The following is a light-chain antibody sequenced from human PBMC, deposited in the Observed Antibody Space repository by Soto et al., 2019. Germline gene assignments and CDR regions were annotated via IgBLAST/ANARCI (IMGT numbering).Light chain of an antibody. Sequence: EAVLTQSPATLSLSPGETATLSCRASHSVDIYVAWYQQKPGQAPRLLIYDASNRATGIPARFSGSGSGTEFTLTTSRLQSEDFAVYYCQQYNNWPLTFGGGTKVEI. CDR1: HSVDIY. CDR3: QQYNNWPLT. CDR2: DAS. J-gene: IGKJ4*01. V-gene: IGKV3-11*01.